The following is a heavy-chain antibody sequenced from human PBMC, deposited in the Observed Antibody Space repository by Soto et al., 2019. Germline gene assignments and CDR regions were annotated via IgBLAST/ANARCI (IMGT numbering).Heavy chain of an antibody. CDR3: ARSFWSGQSPGY. Sequence: ASVKGSCKASGYTLTSYAMHWLRQAPGQRLEWMGWINAGNGNTKYSQKFQGRVTITRDTSASTAYMELSSLRSEDTAVYYCARSFWSGQSPGYWGQGTLVTVSS. CDR2: INAGNGNT. V-gene: IGHV1-3*01. J-gene: IGHJ4*02. CDR1: GYTLTSYA. D-gene: IGHD3-3*01.